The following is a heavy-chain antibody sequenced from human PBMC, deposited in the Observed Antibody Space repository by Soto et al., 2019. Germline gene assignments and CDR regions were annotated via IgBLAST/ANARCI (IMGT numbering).Heavy chain of an antibody. D-gene: IGHD3-10*01. Sequence: GGSRRLSCRVCGFTVSINYTSWVRQAPGKGLEWVSVIYPDDDTYYTDSVKGRFTISRDNSKNTLYLQMNSVRVEDTATYYCARRVQTNTVITQDNWFAPWGQGTRVTVSS. J-gene: IGHJ5*02. CDR3: ARRVQTNTVITQDNWFAP. V-gene: IGHV3-53*01. CDR2: IYPDDDT. CDR1: GFTVSINY.